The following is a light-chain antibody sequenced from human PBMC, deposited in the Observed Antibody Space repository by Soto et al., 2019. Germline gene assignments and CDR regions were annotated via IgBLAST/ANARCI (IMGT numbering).Light chain of an antibody. CDR1: HTISRRY. Sequence: ELVWPQSPGTLSLSQGDSPTTSCGASHTISRRYVAWSQQKPGQAPRLLIYDASHRATGIPARGSGRGSGTEFTLTISSLQPEDFAVYYCQQYNNWPRTFGQGTKVEIK. J-gene: IGKJ1*01. CDR3: QQYNNWPRT. V-gene: IGKV3D-15*01. CDR2: DAS.